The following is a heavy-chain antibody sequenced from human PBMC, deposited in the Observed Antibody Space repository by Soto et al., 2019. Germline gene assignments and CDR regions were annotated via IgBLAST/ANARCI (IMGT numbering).Heavy chain of an antibody. CDR1: GYTFTGYY. CDR3: ARAGNYGSGSSVLRAFDI. D-gene: IGHD3-10*01. CDR2: INPNSGGT. J-gene: IGHJ3*02. V-gene: IGHV1-2*02. Sequence: AASVKVSCKASGYTFTGYYMRWVRQAPGQGLEWMGWINPNSGGTNYAQKFQGRVTMTRDTSISTAYMELSRLRSDDTAVYYCARAGNYGSGSSVLRAFDIWGQGTMVTVSS.